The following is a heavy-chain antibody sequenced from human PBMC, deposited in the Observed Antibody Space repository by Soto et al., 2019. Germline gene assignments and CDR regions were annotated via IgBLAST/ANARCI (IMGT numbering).Heavy chain of an antibody. CDR1: GFTVSSNY. CDR2: IYSGGST. D-gene: IGHD6-6*01. J-gene: IGHJ6*04. V-gene: IGHV3-66*01. CDR3: ARSKQLARVYYSYGMAV. Sequence: EVQLVESGGGLVQPGGSLRLSCAASGFTVSSNYMSWVRQAPGKGLEWVSVIYSGGSTYYADSVKGRFTISRDNSKNTLYLQMTSRRAEDTAVYYCARSKQLARVYYSYGMAVWGKGTTAPAPS.